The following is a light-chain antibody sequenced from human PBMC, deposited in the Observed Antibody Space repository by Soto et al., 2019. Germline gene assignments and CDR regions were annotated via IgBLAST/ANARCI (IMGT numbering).Light chain of an antibody. V-gene: IGLV2-14*01. CDR1: GRDIGAYNY. CDR2: EVE. Sequence: QPVLTQPASVSGSPGQSITISCTGSGRDIGAYNYVSWYQQHPGKAPKLIIYEVENRPSGVSNRFSASKSAFTASLTISGLQAEDEADYYCSSYTTSYFYVFGPGTKVTVL. J-gene: IGLJ1*01. CDR3: SSYTTSYFYV.